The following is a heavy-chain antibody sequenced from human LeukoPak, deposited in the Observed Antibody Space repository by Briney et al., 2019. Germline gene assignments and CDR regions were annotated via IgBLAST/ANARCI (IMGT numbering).Heavy chain of an antibody. V-gene: IGHV3-7*03. CDR3: ARHYGP. Sequence: GGSLRLSCAASGFTFSSYWMNWARQAPGKGLEWVASINHNGNVNYYVDSVKGRFTISRDNSKNTLYLQMNSLRAEDTAVYYCARHYGPWGQGTLVTVSS. CDR1: GFTFSSYW. J-gene: IGHJ5*02. D-gene: IGHD3-16*01. CDR2: INHNGNVN.